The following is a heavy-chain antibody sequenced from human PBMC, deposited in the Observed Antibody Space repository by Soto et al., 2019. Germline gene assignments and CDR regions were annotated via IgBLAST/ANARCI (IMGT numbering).Heavy chain of an antibody. J-gene: IGHJ6*02. CDR1: GFTFSSYA. D-gene: IGHD3-3*01. V-gene: IGHV3-23*01. Sequence: GGSLRLSCAASGFTFSSYAMSWVRQAPGKGLEWVSAISGSGGSTYYADSVKGRFTISRDNSKNTRYLQMNSLRAEDTAVYYYAKDLHNNRPNYDFWSGYYVSYYYGMDVWGQGTTVPVYS. CDR3: AKDLHNNRPNYDFWSGYYVSYYYGMDV. CDR2: ISGSGGST.